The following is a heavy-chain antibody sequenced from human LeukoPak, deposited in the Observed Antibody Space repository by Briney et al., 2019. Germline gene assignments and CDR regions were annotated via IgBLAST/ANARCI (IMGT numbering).Heavy chain of an antibody. D-gene: IGHD6-13*01. V-gene: IGHV3-23*01. CDR2: ISGSGGST. J-gene: IGHJ5*02. Sequence: GGSLRLSCTASGFTFSTSAMHWVRQAPGKGLEWVSAISGSGGSTNYADSLKGRFTTSRDNSKNTLYLLMKTLRAEDTAICYCAKVTNGQELVRDRFDPWGQGTLVTVSS. CDR1: GFTFSTSA. CDR3: AKVTNGQELVRDRFDP.